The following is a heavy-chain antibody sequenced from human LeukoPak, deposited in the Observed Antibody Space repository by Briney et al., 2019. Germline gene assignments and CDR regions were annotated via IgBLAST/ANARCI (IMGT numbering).Heavy chain of an antibody. CDR2: INHSGST. CDR3: ARDKGVVGATHYYYYMDV. D-gene: IGHD1-26*01. Sequence: PSETLSLTCAVYGGSFSGYYWSWIRQPPGKGLEWIGEINHSGSTNYNPSLKSRVTISVDTSKNQFSLKLSSVTAADTAVYYCARDKGVVGATHYYYYMDVWGKGTTVTISS. CDR1: GGSFSGYY. J-gene: IGHJ6*03. V-gene: IGHV4-34*01.